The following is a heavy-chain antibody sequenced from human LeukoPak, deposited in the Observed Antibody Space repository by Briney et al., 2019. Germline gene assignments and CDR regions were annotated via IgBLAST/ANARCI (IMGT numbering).Heavy chain of an antibody. J-gene: IGHJ3*02. CDR1: GFTFSSYW. D-gene: IGHD3-22*01. CDR3: ARVGSTDSSHAFDI. CDR2: INSDGRMT. V-gene: IGHV3-74*01. Sequence: QPGGSLRVSCAASGFTFSSYWMDWVRQVPGKGLVWVSAINSDGRMTRYAESVKGRFTISRDNAKNTLYLQMSSLRAEDTAVYYCARVGSTDSSHAFDIWGQGTAVTVSS.